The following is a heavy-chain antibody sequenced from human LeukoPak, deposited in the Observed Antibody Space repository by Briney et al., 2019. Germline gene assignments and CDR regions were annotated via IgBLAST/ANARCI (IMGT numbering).Heavy chain of an antibody. V-gene: IGHV4-61*02. CDR2: IYTSGST. CDR3: ARDCSGGSCYAGIDY. CDR1: GGSISSGSYY. Sequence: SETLSLTCTVSGGSISSGSYYWSWIRQPAGKGLEWIGRIYTSGSTNYNPSLKSRVTISVDTSKNQFSLKLSSVTAADTAVYYCARDCSGGSCYAGIDYWGQGTLVTVSS. D-gene: IGHD2-15*01. J-gene: IGHJ4*02.